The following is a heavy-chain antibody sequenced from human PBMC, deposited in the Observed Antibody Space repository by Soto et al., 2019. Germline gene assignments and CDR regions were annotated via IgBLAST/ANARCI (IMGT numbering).Heavy chain of an antibody. Sequence: QVQLVQSGAEVKKPGSSVKVSCKASGGTFSSYAISWVRQAPGQGLEWMGGIIPIFGTANYAQKFQGRVTITADKSTSTADMELSSLRTEDTAVYYGARGKIVGVPALGAYYYYGMDVWGQGTTVTVSS. CDR3: ARGKIVGVPALGAYYYYGMDV. V-gene: IGHV1-69*06. CDR1: GGTFSSYA. CDR2: IIPIFGTA. J-gene: IGHJ6*02. D-gene: IGHD2-2*01.